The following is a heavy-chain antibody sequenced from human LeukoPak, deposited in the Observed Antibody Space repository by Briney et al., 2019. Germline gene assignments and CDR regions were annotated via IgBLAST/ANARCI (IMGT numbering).Heavy chain of an antibody. V-gene: IGHV4-39*07. CDR2: IYHSGNT. J-gene: IGHJ5*02. D-gene: IGHD4-23*01. Sequence: PSETLSLTCTVSGGSISSSNYYWGWIRQPPGKGLEWIGSIYHSGNTYYNPSLKSRVTISVDTSKNQFSLKLSSVTAADTAVYYCASGGNSVWFDPWGQGTLVTVSS. CDR3: ASGGNSVWFDP. CDR1: GGSISSSNYY.